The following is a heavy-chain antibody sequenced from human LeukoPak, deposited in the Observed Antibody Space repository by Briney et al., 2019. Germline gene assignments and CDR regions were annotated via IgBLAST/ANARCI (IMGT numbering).Heavy chain of an antibody. CDR3: AKELYISPDTVRFDY. V-gene: IGHV3-23*01. CDR2: IGGSGDRT. D-gene: IGHD4-17*01. J-gene: IGHJ4*02. CDR1: GFTFSSNA. Sequence: PGGSLRLSCAASGFTFSSNAMSWVRQAPGKGLEWVSAIGGSGDRTYYAESVKGRFTISRDNSKNTLSLQMDSLRAEDTAVYFCAKELYISPDTVRFDYWGQGTLVSFSS.